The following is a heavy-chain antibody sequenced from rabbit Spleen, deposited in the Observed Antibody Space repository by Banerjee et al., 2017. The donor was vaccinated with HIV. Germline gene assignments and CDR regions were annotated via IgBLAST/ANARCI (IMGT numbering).Heavy chain of an antibody. CDR3: ARGSATMTMVITGYYFNL. V-gene: IGHV1S47*01. Sequence: QEQLVESGGGLVQPTGSLTLTCKASGFSFGDRDVMCWVRQAPGKGLEWIGYIDLIFDNAYYAAWANGRFTISSHNAQNTMYLHLNSLTAADTAPYFCARGSATMTMVITGYYFNLWGPGTLVTVS. CDR2: IDLIFDNA. J-gene: IGHJ4*01. D-gene: IGHD2-1*01. CDR1: GFSFGDRDV.